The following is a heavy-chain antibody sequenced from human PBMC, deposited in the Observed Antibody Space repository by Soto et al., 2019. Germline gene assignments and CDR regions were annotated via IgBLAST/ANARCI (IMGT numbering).Heavy chain of an antibody. Sequence: EVQLLESGGGLVQPGGSLRLSCAASGFTFSSYAMSWVRQAPGKGLEWVSAISGSGCSTYYADSVKGRFTISRDNSKNTMYLQMNTVRVEDTEADYCAKESPWVVGVPAAQDRYYGMDVWGQGTTVTVSS. CDR1: GFTFSSYA. CDR2: ISGSGCST. J-gene: IGHJ6*02. CDR3: AKESPWVVGVPAAQDRYYGMDV. V-gene: IGHV3-23*01. D-gene: IGHD2-2*01.